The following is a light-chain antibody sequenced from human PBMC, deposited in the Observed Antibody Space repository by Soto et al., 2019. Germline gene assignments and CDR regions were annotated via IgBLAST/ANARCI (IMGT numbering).Light chain of an antibody. CDR1: QSISTY. V-gene: IGKV1-39*01. Sequence: DIQMTQSPSSLSASVGDRVTITCRASQSISTYLHWYQQKPGKAPKLVIYAASSLQSGVPSRFSGSGSGTDFTLTISRLQPEDFATYYCQQTYNVPPWTFGQGTKVDIK. CDR3: QQTYNVPPWT. CDR2: AAS. J-gene: IGKJ1*01.